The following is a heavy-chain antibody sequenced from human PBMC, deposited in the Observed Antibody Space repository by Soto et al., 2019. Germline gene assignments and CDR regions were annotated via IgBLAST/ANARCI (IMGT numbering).Heavy chain of an antibody. J-gene: IGHJ4*02. CDR1: GFTFSTYA. Sequence: EVQLLESGGGLVQPGGSLRLSCSTSGFTFSTYAMNWVRQAPGKGLEWVSALSGSGGTTYYADSVRGRFTISRDNSKNPLFLQMNSLRAEDTPLYYCARDRPGYYSHFVYWGQGPLVTVPS. CDR2: LSGSGGTT. V-gene: IGHV3-23*01. CDR3: ARDRPGYYSHFVY. D-gene: IGHD3-22*01.